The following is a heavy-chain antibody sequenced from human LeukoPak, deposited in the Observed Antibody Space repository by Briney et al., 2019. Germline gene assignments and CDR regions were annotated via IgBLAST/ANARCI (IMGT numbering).Heavy chain of an antibody. CDR1: GYTFTSYG. V-gene: IGHV1-2*02. Sequence: GASVKVSCKASGYTFTSYGISWVRQAPGQGLEWMGWINPNSGGTNYAQKFQGRVTMTRDTSISTAYMELSRLRSDDTAVYYCASTRTTRSGYWGQGTLVTVSS. CDR3: ASTRTTRSGY. CDR2: INPNSGGT. D-gene: IGHD3-3*01. J-gene: IGHJ4*02.